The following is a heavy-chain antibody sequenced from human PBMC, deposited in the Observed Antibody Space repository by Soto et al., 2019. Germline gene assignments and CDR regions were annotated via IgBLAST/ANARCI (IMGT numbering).Heavy chain of an antibody. D-gene: IGHD2-15*01. CDR2: ISGSNGNT. J-gene: IGHJ5*02. CDR1: GYMFTTYG. Sequence: GASVKVSCKASGYMFTTYGISWVRQAPGQGLEWVAWISGSNGNTDYGKKFQGRVNVTTETSTSTVYLEVRSLRFDDTAVYYCARDNSQNYGTTAASSWFHPWGQGTPVTVSS. CDR3: ARDNSQNYGTTAASSWFHP. V-gene: IGHV1-18*04.